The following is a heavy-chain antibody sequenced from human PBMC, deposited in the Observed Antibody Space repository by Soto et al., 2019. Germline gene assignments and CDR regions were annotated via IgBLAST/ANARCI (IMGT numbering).Heavy chain of an antibody. D-gene: IGHD3-3*01. CDR2: ISGSGGST. Sequence: EVQLLESGGGLVQPGGSPRLSCAASGFTFSSYAMSWVRQAPGKGLEWVSAISGSGGSTYYADSVKGRFTISRDNSKNTLYLQMNSLRAEDTAVYYCAKDLRFLEWLFWFDYWGQGTLVTVSS. J-gene: IGHJ4*02. V-gene: IGHV3-23*01. CDR1: GFTFSSYA. CDR3: AKDLRFLEWLFWFDY.